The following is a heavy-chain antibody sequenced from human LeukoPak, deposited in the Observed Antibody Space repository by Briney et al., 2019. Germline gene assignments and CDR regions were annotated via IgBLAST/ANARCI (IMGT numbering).Heavy chain of an antibody. D-gene: IGHD2-21*01. CDR2: INAGNGNT. V-gene: IGHV1-3*01. CDR1: GYTFTSYA. J-gene: IGHJ4*02. Sequence: ASVKVSCKASGYTFTSYAMHWVRQAPGQRLEWMGWINAGNGNTKYPQKFQGRVTITRDTSASTAYMELSSLRSEDTAVYYCARDLERIVVASLPSDYWGQGTLVTVSS. CDR3: ARDLERIVVASLPSDY.